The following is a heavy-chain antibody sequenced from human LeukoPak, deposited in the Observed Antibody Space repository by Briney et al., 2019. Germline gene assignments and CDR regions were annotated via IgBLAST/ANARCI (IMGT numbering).Heavy chain of an antibody. D-gene: IGHD6-13*01. CDR3: AKDVYPTPIAAVAFDD. V-gene: IGHV3-9*01. CDR2: MSWNGGSI. Sequence: GRSLRLSCAASGFTFDDYAMHWVRQAPGQVLERVSGMSWNGGSIGYADSVRGRFTISRDNAKTSLYLQMNSLRAEDTALYYCAKDVYPTPIAAVAFDDWGQGTLVTVSS. J-gene: IGHJ4*02. CDR1: GFTFDDYA.